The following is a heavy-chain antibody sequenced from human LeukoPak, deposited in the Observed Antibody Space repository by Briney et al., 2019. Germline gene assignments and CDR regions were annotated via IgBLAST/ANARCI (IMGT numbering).Heavy chain of an antibody. CDR3: ARGGYSGYGYYYMDV. J-gene: IGHJ6*03. D-gene: IGHD5-12*01. Sequence: GASVKVSCKASGGTFSSYAISWVRQAPGQGLERMGGIIPIFGTANCAQKFQGRVTITADESTSTAYMELSSLRSEDTAVYYCARGGYSGYGYYYMDVWGKGTTVTVSS. CDR1: GGTFSSYA. V-gene: IGHV1-69*13. CDR2: IIPIFGTA.